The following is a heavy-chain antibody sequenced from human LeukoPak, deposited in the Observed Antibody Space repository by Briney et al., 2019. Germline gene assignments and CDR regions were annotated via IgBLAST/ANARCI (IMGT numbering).Heavy chain of an antibody. J-gene: IGHJ4*02. V-gene: IGHV4-34*01. CDR2: INHSGST. Sequence: SETLSLTCAVYGGSFSGYYWSWIRQPPGKGLEWIGEINHSGSTNYNPSLKSRVTISVDTSKNQFSLKLSSVTAADTAVCYCTRGLGYDSSGSDYWGQGTLVTVSS. D-gene: IGHD3-22*01. CDR1: GGSFSGYY. CDR3: TRGLGYDSSGSDY.